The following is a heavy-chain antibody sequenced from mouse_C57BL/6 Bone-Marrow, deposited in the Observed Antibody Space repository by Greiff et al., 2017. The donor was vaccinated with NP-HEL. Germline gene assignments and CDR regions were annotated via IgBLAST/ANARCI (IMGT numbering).Heavy chain of an antibody. CDR1: GYTFTSYW. D-gene: IGHD1-1*01. V-gene: IGHV1-50*01. CDR3: AREGYYGNFDY. J-gene: IGHJ2*01. CDR2: IDPSDSYT. Sequence: QVQLQQPGAELVKPGASVKLSCKASGYTFTSYWMQWVKQRHGQGLEWIGEIDPSDSYTNYNQKFKGKATLTVDTSSSTSYMQLSSLTSEDSAVYYCAREGYYGNFDYWGQGTTLTVSS.